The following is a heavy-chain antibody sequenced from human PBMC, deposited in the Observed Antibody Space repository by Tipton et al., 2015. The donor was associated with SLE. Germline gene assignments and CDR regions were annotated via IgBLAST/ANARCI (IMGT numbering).Heavy chain of an antibody. J-gene: IGHJ3*02. V-gene: IGHV3-11*06. D-gene: IGHD3-16*01. CDR2: ISTSGRYT. CDR1: GFTFDHFY. CDR3: VRDNYDHTGRADPPGCDI. Sequence: SLRLSCAGSGFTFDHFYMNWVRQAPGKGLEWVSQISTSGRYTKYADSVTGRFTISRDNAKHSLYLQMDTLRAEDTAVYFCVRDNYDHTGRADPPGCDIWGQGTRVTVSS.